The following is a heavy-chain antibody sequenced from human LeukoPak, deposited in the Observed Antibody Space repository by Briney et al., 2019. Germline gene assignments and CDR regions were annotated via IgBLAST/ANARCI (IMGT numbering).Heavy chain of an antibody. CDR1: GGSFSGYY. CDR2: INHSGST. D-gene: IGHD5-18*01. J-gene: IGHJ4*02. Sequence: PSEPLSLTCAVYGGSFSGYYWSWIRQPPGKGLEWIGEINHSGSTNYNPSLKSRVTISVDTSKNQFSLKLSSVTAADTAVYYCARARGYSYVRYFDYWGQGTLVTVSS. V-gene: IGHV4-34*01. CDR3: ARARGYSYVRYFDY.